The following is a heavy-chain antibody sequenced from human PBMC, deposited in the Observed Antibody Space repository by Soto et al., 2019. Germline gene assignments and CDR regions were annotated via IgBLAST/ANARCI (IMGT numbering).Heavy chain of an antibody. J-gene: IGHJ5*02. Sequence: QVQLVESGGGVVQPGGSLRLSCAASGFIFNSYGMHWVRQAPVKGLEWGSFIYYNGPTDYYADSLKGRFTISRDNSKNTLYMQMNSLRVEDSAIYYCARDRGSSGWCDHWGQGTIVTVSS. D-gene: IGHD3-22*01. V-gene: IGHV3-33*01. CDR3: ARDRGSSGWCDH. CDR2: IYYNGPTD. CDR1: GFIFNSYG.